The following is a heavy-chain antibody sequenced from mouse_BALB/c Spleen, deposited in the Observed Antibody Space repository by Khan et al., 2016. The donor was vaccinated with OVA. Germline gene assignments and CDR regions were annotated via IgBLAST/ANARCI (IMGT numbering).Heavy chain of an antibody. D-gene: IGHD3-2*02. CDR2: IYPGTDNS. Sequence: VKLKQSGAELVRPGASVKLSCKTSGYIFTSYWIHWVKQRSGQGLEWIARIYPGTDNSYYNEKFKDKATLTADKSSSTAYMQLSSLKSEDSDVYFCAREEALYHLDHWGQGTTLTVSS. CDR1: GYIFTSYW. CDR3: AREEALYHLDH. J-gene: IGHJ2*01. V-gene: IGHV1-76*01.